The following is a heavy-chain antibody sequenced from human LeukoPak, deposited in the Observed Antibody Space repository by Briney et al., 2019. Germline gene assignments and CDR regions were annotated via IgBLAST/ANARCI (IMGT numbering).Heavy chain of an antibody. CDR3: AREWRGYYYDSSGYSVAFDI. Sequence: SETLSLTCTVSGGSISSSSYYWGWIRQPPGKGLEWIGSIYYSGSTYYNPSLKSRVTISVDTSKNQFSLKLSSVTAADTAVYYCAREWRGYYYDSSGYSVAFDIWGQGTMVTVSS. CDR1: GGSISSSSYY. CDR2: IYYSGST. V-gene: IGHV4-39*07. D-gene: IGHD3-22*01. J-gene: IGHJ3*02.